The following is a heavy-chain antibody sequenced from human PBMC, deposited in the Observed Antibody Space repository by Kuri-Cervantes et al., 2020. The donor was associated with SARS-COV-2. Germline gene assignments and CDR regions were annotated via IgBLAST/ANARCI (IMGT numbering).Heavy chain of an antibody. CDR1: GFNFSRYA. D-gene: IGHD2-2*01. CDR3: TTLVVPDYYYYYYMDV. CDR2: IKSKTDGGTT. V-gene: IGHV3-15*01. Sequence: GESLKISCAASGFNFSRYAMTWVRQAPGKGLEWVGRIKSKTDGGTTDYAAPVKGRFTISRDDSKNTLYLQMNSLKTEDTAVYYCTTLVVPDYYYYYYMDVWGKGTTVTVSS. J-gene: IGHJ6*03.